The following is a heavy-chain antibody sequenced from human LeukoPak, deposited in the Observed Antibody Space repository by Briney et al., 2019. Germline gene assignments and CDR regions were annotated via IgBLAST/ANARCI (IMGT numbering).Heavy chain of an antibody. Sequence: ASVKVSCKVSGYTLTELSMHWVRQAPGKGLEWMGGFDPKDGGTIYAQKFQGRVTMTEDTSTDKAYMELSSLRSEDTAVYYCATVWVNQAITMVRGVPSYYYGMDVWGQGTTVTVSS. CDR1: GYTLTELS. D-gene: IGHD3-10*01. CDR3: ATVWVNQAITMVRGVPSYYYGMDV. V-gene: IGHV1-24*01. J-gene: IGHJ6*02. CDR2: FDPKDGGT.